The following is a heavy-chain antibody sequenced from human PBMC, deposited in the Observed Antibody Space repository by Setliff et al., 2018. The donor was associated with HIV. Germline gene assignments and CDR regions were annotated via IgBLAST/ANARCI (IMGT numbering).Heavy chain of an antibody. Sequence: PSETLSLTCTVSGGSISSYYWSWIRQPPGKGLEWIGYIYYSGSTNYNPSLKSRITISVDTSKNHFSLRLTSVTAADTAVYYCARESGDYCDSSGYYLGWFDPWGQGTQVTVSS. D-gene: IGHD3-22*01. CDR3: ARESGDYCDSSGYYLGWFDP. J-gene: IGHJ5*02. V-gene: IGHV4-59*12. CDR1: GGSISSYY. CDR2: IYYSGST.